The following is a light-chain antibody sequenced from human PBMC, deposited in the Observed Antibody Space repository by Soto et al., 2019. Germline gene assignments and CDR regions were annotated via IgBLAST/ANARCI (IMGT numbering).Light chain of an antibody. CDR2: DVS. V-gene: IGLV2-14*01. CDR1: SSDVGGYNY. CDR3: SSYTSSSTGV. J-gene: IGLJ1*01. Sequence: QSVLTQPASVSGSPGQSITISCTGTSSDVGGYNYVSWYQQHPGKAPKLMIYDVSNRPSGVSNRVSGSKSGNTASLTISGRQAEDEADYYCSSYTSSSTGVFGTGTKLTVL.